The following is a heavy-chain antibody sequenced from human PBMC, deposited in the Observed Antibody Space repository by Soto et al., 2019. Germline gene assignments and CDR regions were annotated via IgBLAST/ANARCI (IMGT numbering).Heavy chain of an antibody. V-gene: IGHV4-59*08. CDR3: VRTTGHMTGFYY. J-gene: IGHJ4*02. D-gene: IGHD3-9*01. Sequence: SETLSLTCTVTGASVKNYFWSWIRQPPGKRLEWLGYVSYSGGTNSNPSVKGRVNISVDTSKNQFSLNLTSATAAGTAIYYCVRTTGHMTGFYYWGQGTLVTV. CDR2: VSYSGGT. CDR1: GASVKNYF.